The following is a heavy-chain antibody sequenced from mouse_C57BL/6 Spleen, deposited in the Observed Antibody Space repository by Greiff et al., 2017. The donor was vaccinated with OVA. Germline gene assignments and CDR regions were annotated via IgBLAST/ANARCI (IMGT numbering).Heavy chain of an antibody. Sequence: DVKLVESGGGLVQPGGSLKLSCAASGFTFSDYYMYWVRQTPEKRLEWVAYISNGGGSTYYPDTVKGRFTISRDNAKNTLYLQMSRLKSEDTAMYYCARSLSYWYFDVWGTGTTVTVSS. CDR2: ISNGGGST. J-gene: IGHJ1*03. CDR3: ARSLSYWYFDV. V-gene: IGHV5-12*01. CDR1: GFTFSDYY. D-gene: IGHD6-1*01.